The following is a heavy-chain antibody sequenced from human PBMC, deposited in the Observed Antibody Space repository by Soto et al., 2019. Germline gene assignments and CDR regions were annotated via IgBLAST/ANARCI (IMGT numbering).Heavy chain of an antibody. CDR1: GITFRTYA. J-gene: IGHJ4*02. D-gene: IGHD4-4*01. Sequence: PGGSLRLSCAASGITFRTYAMSWVRQAPGKGLEWVSSLSGSGGTTYYADSVKGRFTISRDNSKNTLYLQMNSLRVEDTAIYYCAKDGDSSNRPFDYWGQGTLVTVSS. V-gene: IGHV3-23*01. CDR3: AKDGDSSNRPFDY. CDR2: LSGSGGTT.